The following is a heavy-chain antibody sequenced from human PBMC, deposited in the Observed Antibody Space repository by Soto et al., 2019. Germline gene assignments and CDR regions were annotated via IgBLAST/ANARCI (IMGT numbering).Heavy chain of an antibody. J-gene: IGHJ4*02. Sequence: ASVKVSCKASGYTFTNNDINWVRQATGQGLEWMGWMNPNSGNTGYAQKFQGRVTMTRNTSISTAYMELSNLRSDDTAVYYCARGQSGHFAPYWGQGTLVTVSS. CDR2: MNPNSGNT. CDR1: GYTFTNND. V-gene: IGHV1-8*01. CDR3: ARGQSGHFAPY. D-gene: IGHD3-3*02.